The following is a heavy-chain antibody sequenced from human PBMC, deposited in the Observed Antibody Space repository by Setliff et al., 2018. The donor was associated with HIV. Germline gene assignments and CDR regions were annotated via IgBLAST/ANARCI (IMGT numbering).Heavy chain of an antibody. CDR2: LNTDGSST. CDR3: ARGYYGSDLQNAMDV. CDR1: GFTFSSYW. Sequence: GGSLRLSCAASGFTFSSYWMHWARQAPGKGLVWVSRLNTDGSSTKYADSVKGRFTISRDNAKNTLYLQMDSLRGEDTAVYYCARGYYGSDLQNAMDVWGQGNPGHRLL. V-gene: IGHV3-74*03. D-gene: IGHD3-10*01. J-gene: IGHJ6*02.